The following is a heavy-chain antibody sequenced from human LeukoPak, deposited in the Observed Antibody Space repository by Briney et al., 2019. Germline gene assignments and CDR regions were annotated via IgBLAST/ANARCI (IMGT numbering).Heavy chain of an antibody. V-gene: IGHV4-31*03. Sequence: SQTLSLTCTVSGGSITSGDYDWSWIRQYPGKGLEWIGYIYHSGSTYYNPSLKSRLTISVDTSKNQFSLKLNSLTAADTAVYYCAREARGMATNAHDTLDIWGQGTMVTVSS. CDR2: IYHSGST. D-gene: IGHD5-24*01. CDR3: AREARGMATNAHDTLDI. J-gene: IGHJ3*02. CDR1: GGSITSGDYD.